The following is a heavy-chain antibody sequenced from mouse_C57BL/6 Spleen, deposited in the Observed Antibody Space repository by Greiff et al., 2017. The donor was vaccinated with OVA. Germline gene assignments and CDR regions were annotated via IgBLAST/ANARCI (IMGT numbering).Heavy chain of an antibody. CDR3: TREGGLTTFDY. J-gene: IGHJ2*01. V-gene: IGHV5-9-1*02. Sequence: EVHLVESGGGLVKAGGFLKISCAASGFTFSSYALSWVRQTPEKRLEWVAYISSGGDYIYYADTVKGRFTISRDNARNTLYLQMSSLKSEDTAMYYCTREGGLTTFDYWGQGTTLTVSS. D-gene: IGHD1-1*01. CDR2: ISSGGDYI. CDR1: GFTFSSYA.